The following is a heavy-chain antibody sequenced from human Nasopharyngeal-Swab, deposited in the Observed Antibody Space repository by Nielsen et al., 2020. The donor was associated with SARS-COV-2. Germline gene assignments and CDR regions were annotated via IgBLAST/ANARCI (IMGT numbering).Heavy chain of an antibody. CDR2: LYAGGTT. V-gene: IGHV3-53*01. J-gene: IGHJ4*02. CDR3: ARDPRGDGYSFFDY. CDR1: GFSVNNNH. Sequence: GGSLRLSCAASGFSVNNNHTNWVRQAPGKGLEWVSVLYAGGTTNYADSVKGRFTISRDNSKNTLYLQMSSLRAEDTATYYCARDPRGDGYSFFDYWGQGTEVTVSS. D-gene: IGHD5-24*01.